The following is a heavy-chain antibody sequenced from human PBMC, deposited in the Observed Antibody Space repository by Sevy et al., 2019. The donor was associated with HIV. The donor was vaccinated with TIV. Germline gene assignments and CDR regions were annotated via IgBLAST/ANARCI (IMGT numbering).Heavy chain of an antibody. CDR3: AKELAPEGYYGMDV. V-gene: IGHV3-23*01. J-gene: IGHJ6*02. CDR2: ISGSGETT. Sequence: GGSLRLSCAASGLTFNSHAMSWVRQPPGRGLEWVSAISGSGETTVYADSVRGRFTISRDNSKNTLYLQMNSLRAEDTAVYYCAKELAPEGYYGMDVWGQGTTVTVSS. CDR1: GLTFNSHA.